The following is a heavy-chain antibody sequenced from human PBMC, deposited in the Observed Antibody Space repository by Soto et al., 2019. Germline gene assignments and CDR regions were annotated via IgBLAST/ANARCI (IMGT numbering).Heavy chain of an antibody. Sequence: ASVKVSCKASGYTFTSYDINWVRQATGQGLEWMGWMNPNSGNTGYAQKFQGRVTMTRNTSISTAYMELSSLRSEDTAVYYCARHGLYGSGSYYMGYYYYYYYMDVWGKGTTVTV. J-gene: IGHJ6*03. CDR2: MNPNSGNT. D-gene: IGHD3-10*01. CDR3: ARHGLYGSGSYYMGYYYYYYYMDV. CDR1: GYTFTSYD. V-gene: IGHV1-8*01.